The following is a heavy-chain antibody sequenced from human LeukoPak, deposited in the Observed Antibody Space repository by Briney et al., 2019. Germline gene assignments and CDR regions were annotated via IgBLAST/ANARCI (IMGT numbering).Heavy chain of an antibody. D-gene: IGHD5-12*01. CDR3: ARAEGATMLDY. V-gene: IGHV3-7*03. Sequence: GGSLRLSCAASGFTFSSYWMTWVRQAPGKGLEWVANIKPDGSEKYYVDSVRGRFTISRDNAKNSLYLQMNSLRAEDTAVYYCARAEGATMLDYWGQGTLVTVSS. CDR1: GFTFSSYW. CDR2: IKPDGSEK. J-gene: IGHJ4*01.